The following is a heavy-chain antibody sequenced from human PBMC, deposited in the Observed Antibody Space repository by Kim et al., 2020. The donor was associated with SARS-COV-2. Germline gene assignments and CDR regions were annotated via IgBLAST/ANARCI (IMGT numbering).Heavy chain of an antibody. Sequence: SPSFQGQVTISADKSISTAYLQWSSLKASDTAMYYCARLLRRDGYSPFYYWGQGTLVTVSS. J-gene: IGHJ4*02. V-gene: IGHV5-51*01. D-gene: IGHD5-18*01. CDR3: ARLLRRDGYSPFYY.